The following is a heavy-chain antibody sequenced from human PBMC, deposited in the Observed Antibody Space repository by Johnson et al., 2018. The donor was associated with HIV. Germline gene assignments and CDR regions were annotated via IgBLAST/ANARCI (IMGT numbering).Heavy chain of an antibody. CDR1: GFTVSSNY. Sequence: EVQLVESGGGLVQPGGSLRLSCAASGFTVSSNYMSWVRQAPGKGLEWVSVIYRGGSTSYAASVKGRFTISRDNTKTTLYLQMNSLRAEDTAVYYCARDHSRDEAFDIWGQGTMVTVSS. V-gene: IGHV3-66*01. CDR2: IYRGGST. D-gene: IGHD5-24*01. CDR3: ARDHSRDEAFDI. J-gene: IGHJ3*02.